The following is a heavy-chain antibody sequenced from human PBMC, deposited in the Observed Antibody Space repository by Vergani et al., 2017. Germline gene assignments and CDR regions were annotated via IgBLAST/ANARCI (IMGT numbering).Heavy chain of an antibody. CDR3: VGGYDLQIDD. J-gene: IGHJ4*02. D-gene: IGHD5-12*01. V-gene: IGHV2-70*15. CDR1: GFSLSTSGMC. CDR2: IDWDDDK. Sequence: QVTLRESGPALVKPTQTLTLTCTFSGFSLSTSGMCVSWIRQPPGKALEWLARIDWDDDKYYSTSLKTRLTISKDTSKNQVVLTMTNMDPVDTATYYCVGGYDLQIDDWGQGTLVTVSS.